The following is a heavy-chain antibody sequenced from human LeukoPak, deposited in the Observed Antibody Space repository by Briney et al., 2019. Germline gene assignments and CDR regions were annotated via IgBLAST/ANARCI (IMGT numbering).Heavy chain of an antibody. CDR2: IRYDGKNK. Sequence: GGSLRLSCAATGFSFSYYGMHWVRQAPGKGLQWVAFIRYDGKNKYYADSVKGRFTISRDNSKNTMYVQMNSLRVYDTALYYCAKDVGSGWYVTDWGQGTLVTVSS. CDR1: GFSFSYYG. D-gene: IGHD6-19*01. J-gene: IGHJ4*02. V-gene: IGHV3-30*02. CDR3: AKDVGSGWYVTD.